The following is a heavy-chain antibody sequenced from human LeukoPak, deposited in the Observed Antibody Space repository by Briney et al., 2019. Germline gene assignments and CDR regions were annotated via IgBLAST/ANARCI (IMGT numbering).Heavy chain of an antibody. CDR3: ARNMVRGVNFDAFDI. V-gene: IGHV1-46*01. CDR2: INPSGGST. Sequence: ASVKVSCKASGYTFTSYYMHWVRQAPGQGLEWMGIINPSGGSTSYAQKFQGRDTMTRDMSTSTVYMELSSLRSEDTAVYYGARNMVRGVNFDAFDIWGQGTMVTVSS. CDR1: GYTFTSYY. J-gene: IGHJ3*02. D-gene: IGHD3-10*01.